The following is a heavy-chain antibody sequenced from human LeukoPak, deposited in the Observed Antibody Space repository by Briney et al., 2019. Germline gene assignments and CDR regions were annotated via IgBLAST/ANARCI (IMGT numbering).Heavy chain of an antibody. CDR2: INPNSGGT. CDR3: ARGNIMVRGVLDY. CDR1: GYTFTGYY. Sequence: ASVKVSCKASGYTFTGYYMHWVRQAPGQGLEWMGWINPNSGGTNYAQKFQGRVTMTRDTSISTAYMELSRLRSDDTAVYYCARGNIMVRGVLDYWGQGTLVTVSS. J-gene: IGHJ4*02. V-gene: IGHV1-2*02. D-gene: IGHD3-10*01.